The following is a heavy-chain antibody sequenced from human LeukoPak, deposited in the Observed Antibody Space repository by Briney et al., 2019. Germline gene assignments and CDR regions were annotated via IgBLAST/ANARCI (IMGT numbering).Heavy chain of an antibody. J-gene: IGHJ6*02. Sequence: GGSLRLSCAASGFTFSSYAMSWVRQAPGKGLEWVSRISTDGSTTTYADSVKGRFTISRDNGKNTLYLQMNSLIAEDTAVYYCASYLTSIPSGMDVWGQGTTVTVSS. D-gene: IGHD2/OR15-2a*01. CDR1: GFTFSSYA. CDR3: ASYLTSIPSGMDV. CDR2: ISTDGSTT. V-gene: IGHV3-74*01.